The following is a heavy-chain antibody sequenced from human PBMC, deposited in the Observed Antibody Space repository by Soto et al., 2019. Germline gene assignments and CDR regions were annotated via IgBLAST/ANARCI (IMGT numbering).Heavy chain of an antibody. D-gene: IGHD3-3*01. Sequence: QVQLVESGGGVVQPGRSLRLSCAASGFTFSSYAMHWVRQAPGKGLEWVAVISYDGSNKYYGDSVKGRFSISRDNSKNTLYVQMNSLSAEDTAVYYCARGLEWSVYYYGMDVWGQGTTVTVSS. CDR2: ISYDGSNK. V-gene: IGHV3-30-3*01. CDR1: GFTFSSYA. J-gene: IGHJ6*02. CDR3: ARGLEWSVYYYGMDV.